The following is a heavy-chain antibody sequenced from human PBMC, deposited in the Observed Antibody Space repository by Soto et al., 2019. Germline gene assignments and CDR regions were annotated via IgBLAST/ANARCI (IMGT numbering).Heavy chain of an antibody. CDR2: INAGKGNT. Sequence: QVQLVQSGAEVKKPGASVRVSCKASGYTFTKYIIHWVRQAPGQRLEWMGWINAGKGNTKYSQKFQGRVTITRDTSASKAYMELRSLRSGDTAVYYCARDRVWTTVVPEGGSFHIWGPGTMVTVSS. D-gene: IGHD4-17*01. CDR1: GYTFTKYI. V-gene: IGHV1-3*01. CDR3: ARDRVWTTVVPEGGSFHI. J-gene: IGHJ3*02.